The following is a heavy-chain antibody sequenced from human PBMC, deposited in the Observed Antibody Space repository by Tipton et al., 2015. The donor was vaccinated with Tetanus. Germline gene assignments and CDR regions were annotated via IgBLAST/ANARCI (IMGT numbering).Heavy chain of an antibody. CDR1: GFTFSGFW. Sequence: SLRLSCAVSGFTFSGFWMTWVRRAPGKGLEWVAHIKQDGSEKYYVDSVKGRFTISRDNAKNSLYLQMSSLRAEDTAVYYCARASPDYGAFWGQGAQVTVSS. CDR3: ARASPDYGAF. V-gene: IGHV3-7*01. J-gene: IGHJ4*02. CDR2: IKQDGSEK. D-gene: IGHD3-16*01.